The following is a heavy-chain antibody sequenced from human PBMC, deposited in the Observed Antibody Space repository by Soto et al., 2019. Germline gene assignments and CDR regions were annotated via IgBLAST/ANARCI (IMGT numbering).Heavy chain of an antibody. CDR3: ASSYYDFWSGYWSGAFDI. CDR1: GYTFTSYD. J-gene: IGHJ3*02. Sequence: ASVKVSCKASGYTFTSYDINWVRQATGQGLEWMGWMNPNSGNTGYAQKFQGRVTMTRNTSISTAYMELSSLRSEDTAVYYCASSYYDFWSGYWSGAFDIWGQGTMVTVSS. V-gene: IGHV1-8*01. CDR2: MNPNSGNT. D-gene: IGHD3-3*01.